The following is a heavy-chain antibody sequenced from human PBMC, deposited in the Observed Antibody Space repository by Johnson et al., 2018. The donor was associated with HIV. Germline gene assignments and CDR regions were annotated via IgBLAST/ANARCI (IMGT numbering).Heavy chain of an antibody. V-gene: IGHV3-30*04. D-gene: IGHD2-15*01. J-gene: IGHJ3*02. CDR1: GFTFSSYA. Sequence: QVQLVESGGGVVQPGRSLRLSCAASGFTFSSYAMHWVRQAPGKGLEWVAVISYDGSNKYYADSVKGRFTISRDNSKNTLYLQINSLRAEDTAVYYCARVFGPWWGPNAAVDIWGQGTMVTVSS. CDR2: ISYDGSNK. CDR3: ARVFGPWWGPNAAVDI.